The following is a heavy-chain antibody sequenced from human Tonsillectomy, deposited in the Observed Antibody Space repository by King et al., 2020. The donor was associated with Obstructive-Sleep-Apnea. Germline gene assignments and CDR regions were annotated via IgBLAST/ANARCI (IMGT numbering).Heavy chain of an antibody. D-gene: IGHD6-19*01. CDR1: GYSFTNYW. CDR2: IDPIASYT. CDR3: ARQDTYSSGQYYFDY. Sequence: LQLVQSGAEVKKPGESLRISCKGSGYSFTNYWINWVRQMPGKGLEWMGRIDPIASYTNFSPSFQGHVTISADRSISTVYLQGSGLKASDTAMYYCARQDTYSSGQYYFDYWGQGTLVTVSS. V-gene: IGHV5-10-1*01. J-gene: IGHJ4*02.